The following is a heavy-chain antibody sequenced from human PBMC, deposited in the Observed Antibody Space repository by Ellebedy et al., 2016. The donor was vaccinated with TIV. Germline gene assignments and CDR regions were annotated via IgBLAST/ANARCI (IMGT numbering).Heavy chain of an antibody. Sequence: ASVKVSCKASGYTFTDYYMHWVRQAPGQGLEWMGWINPNSGGTNYAQKFQGRVTMTRDTSISTAYMELSRLRSDDTAVYYCARIMCISTSCYDVLDYWGQGTLVTVSS. CDR2: INPNSGGT. J-gene: IGHJ4*02. CDR1: GYTFTDYY. V-gene: IGHV1-2*02. D-gene: IGHD2-2*01. CDR3: ARIMCISTSCYDVLDY.